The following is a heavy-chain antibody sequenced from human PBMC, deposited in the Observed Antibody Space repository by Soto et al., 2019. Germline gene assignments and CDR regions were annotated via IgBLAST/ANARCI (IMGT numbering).Heavy chain of an antibody. CDR2: IIPIFGTA. V-gene: IGHV1-69*06. CDR1: GGTFSSYA. D-gene: IGHD3-10*01. CDR3: ARVHPLNYYGSGSYLDY. Sequence: QVQLVQSGAEVKKPGSSVKVSCKASGGTFSSYAISWVRQAPGQGLEWMGGIIPIFGTANYAQKFQGRVTITADKSTSTAYMELSSLRSEDTAVYYCARVHPLNYYGSGSYLDYWGQGTLVTVSS. J-gene: IGHJ4*02.